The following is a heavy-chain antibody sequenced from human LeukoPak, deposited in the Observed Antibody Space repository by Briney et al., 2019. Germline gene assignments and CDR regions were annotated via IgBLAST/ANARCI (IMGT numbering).Heavy chain of an antibody. CDR2: INSDGSST. CDR1: GFTFSSYW. V-gene: IGHV3-74*01. CDR3: ARELYYYDSSGY. Sequence: PGGSLRLSCAASGFTFSSYWMHWVRQAPGKGLVRVSRINSDGSSTSYADSVKGRFTISRDNAKNTLYLQMNSLRAEDTAVYYCARELYYYDSSGYWGQGTLVTVSS. D-gene: IGHD3-22*01. J-gene: IGHJ4*02.